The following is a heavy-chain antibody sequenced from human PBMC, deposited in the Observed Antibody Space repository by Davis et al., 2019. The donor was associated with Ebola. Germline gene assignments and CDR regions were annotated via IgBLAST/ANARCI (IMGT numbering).Heavy chain of an antibody. CDR1: GFTFDDYA. D-gene: IGHD6-13*01. CDR2: ISWNSGSI. CDR3: AKDSSSRHLSWFDP. Sequence: GGSLRLSCAASGFTFDDYAMHWVRPAPGKGLEWVSGISWNSGSIGYADSVKGRFTISRDNAKNSLYLQMNSLRAEDTALYYCAKDSSSRHLSWFDPWGQGTLVTVSS. V-gene: IGHV3-9*01. J-gene: IGHJ5*02.